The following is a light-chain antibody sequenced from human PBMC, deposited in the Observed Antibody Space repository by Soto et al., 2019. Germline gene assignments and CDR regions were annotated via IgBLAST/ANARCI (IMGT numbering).Light chain of an antibody. CDR2: RND. J-gene: IGLJ2*01. CDR1: NSNIASNY. CDR3: AAWDGRLSGVV. Sequence: QSVLTQPPSASGTPGQRVTISCSGNNSNIASNYVYWYQQLPGTAPKLLIYRNDQRTSGVPDRVSGSKSGTSDSLAISGLRYEDEADSSCAAWDGRLSGVVFGGGTKLTVL. V-gene: IGLV1-47*01.